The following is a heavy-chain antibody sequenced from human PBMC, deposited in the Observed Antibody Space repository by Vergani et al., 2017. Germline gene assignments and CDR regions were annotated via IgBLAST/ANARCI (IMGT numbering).Heavy chain of an antibody. V-gene: IGHV3-11*04. CDR1: GFKFSDHY. CDR2: ISPGASTV. Sequence: VQLVESGGGVVRPGGSLGLSCAASGFKFSDHYMSWSRQAPGKGLEWVSHISPGASTVSYTDPVTGRFTVSRDNDNNSLTLDMTTLRVEETAVYYCAKNPXISTTRHYYAMDVWGQGTTVTVSS. J-gene: IGHJ6*02. CDR3: AKNPXISTTRHYYAMDV. D-gene: IGHD1-1*01.